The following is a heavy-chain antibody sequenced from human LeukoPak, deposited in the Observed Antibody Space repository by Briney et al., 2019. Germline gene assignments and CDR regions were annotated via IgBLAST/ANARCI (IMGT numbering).Heavy chain of an antibody. V-gene: IGHV3-20*04. CDR2: INWNGGST. CDR1: GFTFDDYG. CDR3: ARVGVVYYYDSSGYYLPD. J-gene: IGHJ4*02. Sequence: GGSLRLSCAASGFTFDDYGMSWVRQAPGKGLEWVSGINWNGGSTGYADSVKGRFTISRDNAKNSLYLQMNSLRAEDTALYYCARVGVVYYYDSSGYYLPDWGQGTLVTVSS. D-gene: IGHD3-22*01.